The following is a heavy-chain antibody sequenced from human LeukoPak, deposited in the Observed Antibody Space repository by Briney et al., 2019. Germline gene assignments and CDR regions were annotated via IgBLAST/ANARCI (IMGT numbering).Heavy chain of an antibody. D-gene: IGHD2-8*02. V-gene: IGHV3-74*01. CDR3: ARDQLYCTGGYCYFDY. J-gene: IGHJ4*02. Sequence: SGGSLRLSCAASGFTFSSYWMHWVRQAPGEGLVWVSRINSDGSSPAYAGSVRGRFTISRDNAKNTLYLQMNSLRAEDTAVYYCARDQLYCTGGYCYFDYWGQGAPVTVSS. CDR2: INSDGSSP. CDR1: GFTFSSYW.